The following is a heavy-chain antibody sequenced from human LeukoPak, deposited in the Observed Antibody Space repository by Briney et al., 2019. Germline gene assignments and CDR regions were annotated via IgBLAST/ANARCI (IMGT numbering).Heavy chain of an antibody. V-gene: IGHV4-59*01. Sequence: SETLSLTCTVSGGSISSYYWSWIRQPPGKRLEWIGYIYYSGSTNYNPSLKSRVTISADRSKNQFSLKLSSVTAADTAVYYCARDRNGYYYWGQGTLVTVSS. CDR1: GGSISSYY. D-gene: IGHD3-3*01. CDR2: IYYSGST. CDR3: ARDRNGYYY. J-gene: IGHJ4*02.